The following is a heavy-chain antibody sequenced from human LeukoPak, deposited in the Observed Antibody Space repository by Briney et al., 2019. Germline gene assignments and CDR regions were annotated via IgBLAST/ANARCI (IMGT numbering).Heavy chain of an antibody. CDR2: ISSSGSTI. V-gene: IGHV3-48*03. CDR1: GFTFSNYW. D-gene: IGHD6-6*01. J-gene: IGHJ4*02. Sequence: GGSLRLSCAASGFTFSNYWMAWVRQAPGKGLEWVSYISSSGSTIFYADSVKGRFTISRDNARNSLYPQMNSLRAEDTAVYYCARDLEYTTSSGDYWGQGTLVIVSS. CDR3: ARDLEYTTSSGDY.